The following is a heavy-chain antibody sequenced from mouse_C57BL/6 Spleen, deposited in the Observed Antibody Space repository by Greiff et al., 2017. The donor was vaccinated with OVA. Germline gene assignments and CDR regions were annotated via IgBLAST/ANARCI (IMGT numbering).Heavy chain of an antibody. Sequence: EVKVEESGPGLVKPSQSLSLTCSVTGYSITSGYFWNWIRQPPGNKLEWMGYISYDGSNNYNPSLKNRISITRDTSQNQFFLKLNTVTTEDTATYDCAKITTVVATDYWGQGPTLTVSA. CDR2: ISYDGSN. CDR1: GYSITSGYF. D-gene: IGHD1-1*01. J-gene: IGHJ2*01. V-gene: IGHV3-6*01. CDR3: AKITTVVATDY.